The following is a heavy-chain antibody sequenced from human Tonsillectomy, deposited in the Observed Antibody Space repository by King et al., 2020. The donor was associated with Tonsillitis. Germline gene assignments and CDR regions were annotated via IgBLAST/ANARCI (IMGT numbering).Heavy chain of an antibody. CDR1: EYSFSSYW. D-gene: IGHD3-22*01. V-gene: IGHV5-51*01. CDR2: IYPGDSDT. Sequence: EVQLVESGAEVKKPGESLKISCTGSEYSFSSYWIGWVRQMPGKGLEWMGIIYPGDSDTRYSPSYQGQVTISADKSTSTAYLQWRSLKASDTAIYYCARSYVSRGYYYGYFDLWGRGTLVTVSS. CDR3: ARSYVSRGYYYGYFDL. J-gene: IGHJ2*01.